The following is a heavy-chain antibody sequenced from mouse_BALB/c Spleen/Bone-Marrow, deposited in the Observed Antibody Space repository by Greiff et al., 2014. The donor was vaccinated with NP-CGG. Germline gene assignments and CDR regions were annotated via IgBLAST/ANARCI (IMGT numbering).Heavy chain of an antibody. CDR2: IDPAKGNT. V-gene: IGHV14-3*02. D-gene: IGHD2-1*01. Sequence: VQLQQSGAELVKPGASVKLSCTASGFNIKDSYLHWVKQRPEQGLDWIGRIDPAKGNTNYDPKFQGKATITADTSSSTAYLQLSSLTSEDTAVYFCARNYPFAYWGQGTLVTVSA. J-gene: IGHJ3*01. CDR3: ARNYPFAY. CDR1: GFNIKDSY.